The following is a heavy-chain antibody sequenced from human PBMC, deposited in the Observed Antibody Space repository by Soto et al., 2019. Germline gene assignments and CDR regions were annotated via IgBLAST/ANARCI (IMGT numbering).Heavy chain of an antibody. J-gene: IGHJ5*02. D-gene: IGHD3-9*01. CDR1: GFTFSSYG. CDR2: ISYDGSNK. Sequence: GGSLRLSCAASGFTFSSYGMHWVRQAPGKGLEWVAVISYDGSNKYYADSVKGRFTISRDNSKNTLYLQMNSLRAEDTAVYYCARGGYFDWPNWFDPWGQGTLVTVSS. CDR3: ARGGYFDWPNWFDP. V-gene: IGHV3-33*01.